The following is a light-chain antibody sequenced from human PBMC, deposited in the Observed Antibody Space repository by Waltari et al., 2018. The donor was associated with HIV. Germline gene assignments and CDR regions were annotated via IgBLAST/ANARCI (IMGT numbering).Light chain of an antibody. V-gene: IGLV1-44*01. CDR2: GNT. CDR1: NSNIGSNT. CDR3: AAWDDGLNGEVV. J-gene: IGLJ2*01. Sequence: QSVLTQPPSASGTPGQRVTISCSGRNSNIGSNTVNWYQQLPGTAPKLLIYGNTRRPSGVPDRFSVSESVTSASLSISGLQSEDASAYYCAAWDDGLNGEVVFGGGTKLTVL.